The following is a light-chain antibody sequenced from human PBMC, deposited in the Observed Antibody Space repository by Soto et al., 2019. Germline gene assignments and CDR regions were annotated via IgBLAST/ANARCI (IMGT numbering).Light chain of an antibody. CDR3: QQYNNWWT. Sequence: EIFLTQSPGTLSLSPGQRATLSCRASQSVSGNLAWYQQRPGQAPRLLIYGTSNRATGIPARLSGGGFGTEFTLTISSLQSEDFPVYYCQQYNNWWTFGQGTKVDIK. V-gene: IGKV3D-15*01. CDR2: GTS. J-gene: IGKJ1*01. CDR1: QSVSGN.